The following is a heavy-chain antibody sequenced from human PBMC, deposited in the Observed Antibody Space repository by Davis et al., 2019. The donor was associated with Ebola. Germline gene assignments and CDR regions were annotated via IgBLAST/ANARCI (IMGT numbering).Heavy chain of an antibody. Sequence: AASVKVSCKASGYTFTSYGITWVRQAPGQGLEWMGWINPHNGNTNYAQKLQGRVTMTTDTSTSTAYMELRSLRSDDTAVYYCAREGIVVVEGSSGYYHYYYGMDVWGKGTTVTVSS. J-gene: IGHJ6*04. CDR2: INPHNGNT. CDR3: AREGIVVVEGSSGYYHYYYGMDV. CDR1: GYTFTSYG. V-gene: IGHV1-18*04. D-gene: IGHD2-15*01.